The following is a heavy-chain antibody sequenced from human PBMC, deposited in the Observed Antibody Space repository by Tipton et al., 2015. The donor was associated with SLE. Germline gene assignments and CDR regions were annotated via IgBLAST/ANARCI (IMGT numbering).Heavy chain of an antibody. CDR2: VYYSGST. J-gene: IGHJ4*02. CDR3: ARGLVAATPYFDY. Sequence: LRLSCTVSGGSISPYYWSWVRQPPGKGLEWIGYVYYSGSTMYNSSLRSRVTMAVDTSKNQFSLRMTFVTAADTAVYYCARGLVAATPYFDYWGQGTLVTVSS. V-gene: IGHV4-59*08. D-gene: IGHD2-15*01. CDR1: GGSISPYY.